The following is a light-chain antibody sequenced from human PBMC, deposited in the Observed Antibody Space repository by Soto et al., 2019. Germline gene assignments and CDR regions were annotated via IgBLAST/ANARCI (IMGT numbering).Light chain of an antibody. J-gene: IGLJ2*01. CDR1: GANYD. CDR3: QSFDSSLKGSV. V-gene: IGLV1-40*01. Sequence: QSVLTQPPSVSGAPGQRVTISCTGIGANYDVHWYQQFPGTAPKLLIYGNNNRPSGVPDRFSGSKSGTSASLAITGLQAEDEADYFCQSFDSSLKGSVFGGGTKLTVL. CDR2: GNN.